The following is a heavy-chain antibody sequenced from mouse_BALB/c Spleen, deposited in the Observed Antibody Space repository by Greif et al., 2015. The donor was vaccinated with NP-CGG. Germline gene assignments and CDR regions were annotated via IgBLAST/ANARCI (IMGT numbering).Heavy chain of an antibody. V-gene: IGHV1S126*01. Sequence: QVQLQQSGAELGRPGASVKTSCKASGYTFTSYWINWVKQRPGQGLEWIGNIYPSDSYTNYNQKFKDKATLTVDKSSSTAYRQLSSPTSEDSAVYYCTRYGYDYDAMDYWGQGTSVTVSS. CDR1: GYTFTSYW. D-gene: IGHD2-2*01. CDR2: IYPSDSYT. J-gene: IGHJ4*01. CDR3: TRYGYDYDAMDY.